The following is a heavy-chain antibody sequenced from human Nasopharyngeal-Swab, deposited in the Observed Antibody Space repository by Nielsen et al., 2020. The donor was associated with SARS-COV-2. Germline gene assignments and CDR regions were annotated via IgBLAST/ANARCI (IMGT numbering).Heavy chain of an antibody. V-gene: IGHV4-39*01. J-gene: IGHJ4*02. CDR2: IYYSGST. Sequence: WIRQPPGKGLEWIGSIYYSGSTYYNPSLKSRVTISVNTSKSRFSPKLSSVTAADTAVYYCARHVSSSWYAAVAGIRAFDYWGQGTLVTVSS. CDR3: ARHVSSSWYAAVAGIRAFDY. D-gene: IGHD6-13*01.